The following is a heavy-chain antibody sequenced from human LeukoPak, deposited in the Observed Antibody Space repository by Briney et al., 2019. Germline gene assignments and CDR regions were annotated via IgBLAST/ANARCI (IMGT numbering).Heavy chain of an antibody. V-gene: IGHV1-18*01. CDR1: GYTFTSYG. CDR2: ISAYNGNT. CDR3: ARVLRFLEWFPPSNWFDP. J-gene: IGHJ5*02. Sequence: GASVKVSCKASGYTFTSYGISWVRQAPGQGLEWMGWISAYNGNTNYAQKLHGRVTMTTDTSTSTAYMELRSLRSDDTAVYYCARVLRFLEWFPPSNWFDPWGQGTLVTVSS. D-gene: IGHD3-3*01.